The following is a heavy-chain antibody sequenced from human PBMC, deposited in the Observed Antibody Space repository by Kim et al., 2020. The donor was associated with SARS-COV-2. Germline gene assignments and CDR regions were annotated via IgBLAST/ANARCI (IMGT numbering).Heavy chain of an antibody. CDR3: ARDQVDSGSYYDAFDI. CDR1: GYTFTGYY. J-gene: IGHJ3*02. Sequence: ASVKVSCKASGYTFTGYYMHWVRQAPGQGLEWMGWINPNSGGTNYAQKFQGRVTMTRDTSISTAYMELSRLRSDDTAVYYCARDQVDSGSYYDAFDIWGQGTMVTVSS. CDR2: INPNSGGT. V-gene: IGHV1-2*02. D-gene: IGHD1-26*01.